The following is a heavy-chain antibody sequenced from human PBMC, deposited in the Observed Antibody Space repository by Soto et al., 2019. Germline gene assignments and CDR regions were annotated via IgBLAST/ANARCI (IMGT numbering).Heavy chain of an antibody. CDR2: IWYDGSNK. CDR1: GFTFSSYG. CDR3: ARTPGSGYADY. J-gene: IGHJ4*02. V-gene: IGHV3-33*01. Sequence: GGSLRLSCAASGFTFSSYGMHWVRQAPGKGLEWVAVIWYDGSNKYYADSVKGRFTISRDNSKNTLYLQMNSLRAEDTAVYYCARTPGSGYADYWGQGTLVTVSS. D-gene: IGHD5-12*01.